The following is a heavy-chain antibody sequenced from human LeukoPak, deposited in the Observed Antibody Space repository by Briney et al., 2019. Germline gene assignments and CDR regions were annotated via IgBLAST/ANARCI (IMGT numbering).Heavy chain of an antibody. V-gene: IGHV4-34*01. CDR1: GGSFSGYY. CDR2: INHSGST. D-gene: IGHD6-13*01. Sequence: SETLSLTCAVYGGSFSGYYWSWIRQPPGKGLEWIGEINHSGSTNYNSSLKSRVTISVDTSKNQFSLKLSSVTAADTAVYYCATLESAAAGVDYWGQGTLVTVSS. J-gene: IGHJ4*02. CDR3: ATLESAAAGVDY.